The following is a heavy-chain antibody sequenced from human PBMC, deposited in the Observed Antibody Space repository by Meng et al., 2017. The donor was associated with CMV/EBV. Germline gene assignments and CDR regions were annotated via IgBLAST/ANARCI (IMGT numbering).Heavy chain of an antibody. J-gene: IGHJ4*02. V-gene: IGHV3-7*01. D-gene: IGHD3-16*02. CDR3: ARGHPVYDYVWGSYPTPLGYFDY. CDR2: IKQDGSEK. CDR1: GFTFSSYW. Sequence: GESLKISCAASGFTFSSYWMSWVRQAPGKGLEWVANIKQDGSEKYYVDSVKGRFTISRDNAKNSLYLQMNSLRAEDTAVYYCARGHPVYDYVWGSYPTPLGYFDYWGQGTLVTVSS.